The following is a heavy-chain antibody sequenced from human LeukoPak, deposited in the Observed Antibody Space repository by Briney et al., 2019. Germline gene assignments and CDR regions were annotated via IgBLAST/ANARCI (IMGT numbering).Heavy chain of an antibody. J-gene: IGHJ3*02. CDR1: GYTFTGYY. D-gene: IGHD4-17*01. Sequence: ASVKVSCKASGYTFTGYYMHWVRQAPGQGLEWMGWINPNSGGTNYAQKFQGRVTMTRDTSISTAYMELSRLRSDDTAVYHCAREEHDYGDYGAFDIWGQGTMVTVSS. CDR2: INPNSGGT. V-gene: IGHV1-2*02. CDR3: AREEHDYGDYGAFDI.